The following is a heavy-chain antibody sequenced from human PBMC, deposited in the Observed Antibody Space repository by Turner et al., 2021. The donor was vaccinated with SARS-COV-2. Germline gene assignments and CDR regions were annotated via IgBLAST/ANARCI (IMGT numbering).Heavy chain of an antibody. CDR1: GYTFNSYF. D-gene: IGHD2-21*02. CDR3: AREGHIVVVTATPIDY. Sequence: QVQLVQSGAAVKKPGASVTVSCKASGYTFNSYFMHWVRQAAGQGHEWMGIINPSGGRTSYEQKYQGRVTMTRNTSTSTVYMELSRLRSEDTAVYYCAREGHIVVVTATPIDYWGQGTLVTVSS. J-gene: IGHJ4*02. CDR2: INPSGGRT. V-gene: IGHV1-46*02.